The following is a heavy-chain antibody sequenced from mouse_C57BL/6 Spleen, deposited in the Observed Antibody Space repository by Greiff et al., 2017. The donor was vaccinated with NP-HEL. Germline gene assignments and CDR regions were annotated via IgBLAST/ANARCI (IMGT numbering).Heavy chain of an antibody. CDR1: GYTFTEYT. J-gene: IGHJ2*01. Sequence: QVQLQQSGAELVKPGASVQLSCKASGYTFTEYTIHWVKQRPGQGLEWIGWFYPGSGSIKYNEKFKDKATLTEDKSSSTVYMQLSRFTSDDSSVYFCASHEDGTGTFCYWGHGPTLTVSS. CDR2: FYPGSGSI. D-gene: IGHD4-1*01. CDR3: ASHEDGTGTFCY. V-gene: IGHV1-62-2*01.